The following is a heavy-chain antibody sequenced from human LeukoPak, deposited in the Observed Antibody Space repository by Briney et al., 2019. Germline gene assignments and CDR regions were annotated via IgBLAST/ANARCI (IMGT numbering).Heavy chain of an antibody. V-gene: IGHV4-59*12. CDR2: IYYSGRT. J-gene: IGHJ6*03. CDR1: GGSLSDYY. Sequence: SETLSLTCTVSGGSLSDYYWSWLRQPPGKGLEWIGYIYYSGRTDYNPSLKSRVTISVDTSKNQFSLKLSSVTAADTAVYYCAREVYCGGDCYLDYYYYMDVWGKGTTVTVSS. CDR3: AREVYCGGDCYLDYYYYMDV. D-gene: IGHD2-21*01.